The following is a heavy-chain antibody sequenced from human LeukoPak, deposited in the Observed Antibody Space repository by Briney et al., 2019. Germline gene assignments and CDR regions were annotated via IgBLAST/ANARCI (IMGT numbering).Heavy chain of an antibody. CDR2: IYHSGRP. D-gene: IGHD3-16*01. V-gene: IGHV4-30-2*01. CDR1: GDSISSGAYS. J-gene: IGHJ4*02. CDR3: AREGGGQQLDY. Sequence: SQTLSLTCAVSGDSISSGAYSWNWIRQPPGKGLEWIGSIYHSGRPYYNPSLKSRVTISVDRSKNQFSLKLNSVTAADRAVYYRAREGGGQQLDYWGQGTLVTVSS.